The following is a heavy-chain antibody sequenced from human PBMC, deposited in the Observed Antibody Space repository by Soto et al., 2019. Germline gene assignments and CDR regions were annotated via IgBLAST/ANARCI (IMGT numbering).Heavy chain of an antibody. J-gene: IGHJ6*02. CDR1: GGSISSSSYY. V-gene: IGHV4-39*01. CDR2: IYYSGST. D-gene: IGHD4-4*01. Sequence: PSETLSLTCTVSGGSISSSSYYWGWIRQPPGKGLEWIGSIYYSGSTYYNPSLKSRVTISVDTSKNQFSLKLSSVTAADTAVYYCARRNSKVFYGMDVWGQVTTVTVSS. CDR3: ARRNSKVFYGMDV.